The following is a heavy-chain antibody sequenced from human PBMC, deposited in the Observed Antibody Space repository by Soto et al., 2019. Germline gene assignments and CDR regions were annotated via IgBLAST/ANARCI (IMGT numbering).Heavy chain of an antibody. CDR3: ARSDPHTVTTGATF. J-gene: IGHJ3*01. V-gene: IGHV1-69*02. CDR2: IIPILGIA. CDR1: GGTFSSYT. D-gene: IGHD4-17*01. Sequence: QVQLVQSGAEVKKPGSSVMVSCKASGGTFSSYTVSWVRQAPGQGLEWMGRIIPILGIANYAQKFQGRVTITADKSTSTAYMELSSLRSEDTAVYYCARSDPHTVTTGATFWGQGTMVTVSS.